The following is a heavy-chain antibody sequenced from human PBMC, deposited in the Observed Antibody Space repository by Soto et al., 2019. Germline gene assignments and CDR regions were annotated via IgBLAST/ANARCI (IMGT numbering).Heavy chain of an antibody. CDR1: GFTFSSYA. CDR3: ARGLDTAMASHFDY. D-gene: IGHD5-18*01. CDR2: ISYDGSNK. Sequence: SGGSLRLSCAASGFTFSSYAMHWVRQAPGKGLEWVAVISYDGSNKYYADSVKGRFTISRDNSKNTLYLQMNSLRAEDTAVYYCARGLDTAMASHFDYWGQGTLVTVSS. J-gene: IGHJ4*02. V-gene: IGHV3-30-3*01.